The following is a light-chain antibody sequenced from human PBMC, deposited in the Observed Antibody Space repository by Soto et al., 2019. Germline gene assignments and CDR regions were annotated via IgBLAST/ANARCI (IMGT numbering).Light chain of an antibody. CDR2: DAS. V-gene: IGKV1-33*01. J-gene: IGKJ2*01. CDR3: QQYDTVPPS. CDR1: QDITNY. Sequence: DIQMTQSPSSLSASVGDRVTITCQASQDITNYLNWYQQKPGKAPQLLIYDASNLETGVPSRFSGSGSGTDFTFTLTNRQPEDFATYYCQQYDTVPPSFGQGTKLDIK.